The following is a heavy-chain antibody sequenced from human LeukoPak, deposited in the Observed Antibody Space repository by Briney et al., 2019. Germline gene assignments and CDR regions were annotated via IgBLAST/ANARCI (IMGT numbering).Heavy chain of an antibody. Sequence: GGSLRLSCDASEFIFSDYDMNWVRHAPGKGLEWVSSITSSSSYIYYADSVKGRFTISRDNAKNSLYLQMNSLRAEDTAVYYCARDLMGIAYRGAFYYWGQGTLVTVSS. CDR2: ITSSSSYI. V-gene: IGHV3-21*01. J-gene: IGHJ4*02. D-gene: IGHD6-13*01. CDR1: EFIFSDYD. CDR3: ARDLMGIAYRGAFYY.